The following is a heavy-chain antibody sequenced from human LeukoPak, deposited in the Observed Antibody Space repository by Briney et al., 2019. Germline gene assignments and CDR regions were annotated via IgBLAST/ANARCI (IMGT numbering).Heavy chain of an antibody. CDR3: ARDCGTTTCSYFDY. D-gene: IGHD2-2*01. J-gene: IGHJ4*02. V-gene: IGHV3-48*01. CDR2: ISSSSGTI. CDR1: GFTFSSYS. Sequence: GGSLRLSCAASGFTFSSYSMNWVRQAPGKGLEWVSYISSSSGTIYYADSVKGRFTISRDNAKHSLSLQMNSLRAEDTAVYYCARDCGTTTCSYFDYWGQGTLVTVSS.